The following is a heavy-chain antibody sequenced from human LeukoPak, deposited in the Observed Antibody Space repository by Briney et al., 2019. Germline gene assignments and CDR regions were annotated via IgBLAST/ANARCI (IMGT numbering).Heavy chain of an antibody. D-gene: IGHD6-13*01. CDR3: AKHRKGGIAAAGTGY. V-gene: IGHV3-23*01. J-gene: IGHJ4*02. CDR2: ISGSGGST. CDR1: GFTFSSYG. Sequence: GGTLRLSCAASGFTFSSYGMSWVRQAPGKGLEWVSAISGSGGSTYYADSVKGRFTISRDNSKNTLYLQMNSLRAEDTAVYYCAKHRKGGIAAAGTGYWGQGTLVTVSS.